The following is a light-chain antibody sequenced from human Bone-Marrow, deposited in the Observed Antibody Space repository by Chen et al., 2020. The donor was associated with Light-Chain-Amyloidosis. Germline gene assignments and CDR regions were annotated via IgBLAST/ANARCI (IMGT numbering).Light chain of an antibody. J-gene: IGLJ2*01. V-gene: IGLV2-14*03. CDR2: DVT. CDR1: SSDVGGYNY. CDR3: SSFTRNNALV. Sequence: QSALTPPASASGSLRQSITISCTGTSSDVGGYNYFCWYQQHPGKAPKLIIYDVTYRPSGVSNRFSGSKSGNTASLTISGLQAEDEADYYCSSFTRNNALVFGGGTKLTVL.